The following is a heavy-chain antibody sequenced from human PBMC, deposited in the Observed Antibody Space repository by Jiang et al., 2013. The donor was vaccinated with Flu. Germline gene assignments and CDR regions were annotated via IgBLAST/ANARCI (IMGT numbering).Heavy chain of an antibody. J-gene: IGHJ4*02. CDR3: ARSSRKGGDYYFES. CDR2: ITPYNGNT. V-gene: IGHV1-45*02. Sequence: QLVESGAEVKRMGSSVRISCKASGYIFTYRYLHWVRQAPGQALEWMGWITPYNGNTGYARKFQDRVTITRDMSLNPIHMELRSLTSEDTAVYFCARSSRKGGDYYFESWGQGTLITVSS. CDR1: GYIFTYRY. D-gene: IGHD4-17*01.